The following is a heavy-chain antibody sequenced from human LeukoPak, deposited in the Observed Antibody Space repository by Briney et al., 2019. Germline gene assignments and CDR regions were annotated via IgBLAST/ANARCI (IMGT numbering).Heavy chain of an antibody. CDR2: IYPGDSET. CDR1: GYSFTSYW. Sequence: GESLKISCKASGYSFTSYWIGWVRQMPGKGLEWMGIIYPGDSETRCSPSFRGQVTISADKSISTAYLQWSSLKASDSAMYYCATPTAEDAFDIWGQGTMVTVSS. CDR3: ATPTAEDAFDI. D-gene: IGHD4-17*01. V-gene: IGHV5-51*01. J-gene: IGHJ3*02.